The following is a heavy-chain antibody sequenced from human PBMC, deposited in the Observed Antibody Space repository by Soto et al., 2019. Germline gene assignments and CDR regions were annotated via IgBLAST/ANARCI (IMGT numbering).Heavy chain of an antibody. V-gene: IGHV3-48*02. D-gene: IGHD3-3*01. Sequence: GGSLRLSCAASGFTFSSYSMNRVRQAPGKGLEWVSYISSSSSTIYYADSVKGRFTISRDNAKNSLYLQMNSLRDEDTAVYYCARDPRRKLYDFGVGEDLGIWGQGTMVTVSS. CDR1: GFTFSSYS. CDR2: ISSSSSTI. J-gene: IGHJ3*02. CDR3: ARDPRRKLYDFGVGEDLGI.